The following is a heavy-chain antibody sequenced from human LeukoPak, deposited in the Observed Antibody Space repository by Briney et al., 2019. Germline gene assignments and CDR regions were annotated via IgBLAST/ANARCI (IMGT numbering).Heavy chain of an antibody. Sequence: GGSLRLSCAASGFTFSSYWMTWVRQAPGKGLEWVANIKQDGSEKYYVGSVKGRFTISRDNAKNSLYLQMNSLTAADTAVYYCASSGSGWHWNDYWAREVWSPSPQ. D-gene: IGHD6-19*01. CDR1: GFTFSSYW. CDR2: IKQDGSEK. CDR3: ASSGSGWHWNDY. J-gene: IGHJ4*02. V-gene: IGHV3-7*01.